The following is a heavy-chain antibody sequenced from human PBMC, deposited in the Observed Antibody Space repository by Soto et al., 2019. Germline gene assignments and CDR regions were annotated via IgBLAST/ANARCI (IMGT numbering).Heavy chain of an antibody. CDR2: ISGSGGST. J-gene: IGHJ4*02. V-gene: IGHV3-23*01. CDR3: AKVLGSGWQHYFDY. CDR1: GFTFSSYA. D-gene: IGHD6-19*01. Sequence: GGSLRLSCAASGFTFSSYAMSWVRQAPGKGLEWVSAISGSGGSTYYADSVKGRYTISRDNSKNTLYLQMNSLRAEDTDVFYCAKVLGSGWQHYFDYWGQGTLVTVSS.